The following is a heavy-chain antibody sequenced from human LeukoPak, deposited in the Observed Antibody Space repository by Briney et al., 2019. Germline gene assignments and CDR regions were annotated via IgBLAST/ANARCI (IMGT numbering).Heavy chain of an antibody. Sequence: GGSLRLSCAASGVTVSTSYMSWVGQAPGKGVEWVSIMYSGGPTHYADSVKRRFTISTDNSKNTLYLQINSLSVEDTAVYYCARDPSPYYSDYGHWGQGTLVTVSS. CDR3: ARDPSPYYSDYGH. J-gene: IGHJ4*02. V-gene: IGHV3-66*01. CDR2: MYSGGPT. D-gene: IGHD4-11*01. CDR1: GVTVSTSY.